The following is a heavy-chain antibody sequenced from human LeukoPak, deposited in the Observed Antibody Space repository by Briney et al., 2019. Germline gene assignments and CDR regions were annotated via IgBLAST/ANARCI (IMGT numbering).Heavy chain of an antibody. CDR2: INTDGSST. Sequence: GGSLRLSCAASGFTFSSYWMHWVRQAPGKGLVWVSRINTDGSSTSYADSVKGRFTISRDNARNTLYLQMNSLRADDTAVYYCARDSPWLPDPYWGQGTLVTVSS. CDR1: GFTFSSYW. D-gene: IGHD5-24*01. J-gene: IGHJ4*02. V-gene: IGHV3-74*01. CDR3: ARDSPWLPDPY.